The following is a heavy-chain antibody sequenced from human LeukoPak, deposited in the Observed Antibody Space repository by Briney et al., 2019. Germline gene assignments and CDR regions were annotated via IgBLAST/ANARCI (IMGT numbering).Heavy chain of an antibody. D-gene: IGHD6-19*01. CDR2: IFSGGST. CDR3: ARDLKTSGWYGDFDY. V-gene: IGHV3-53*01. Sequence: PGRSLRLSCAASGFTFSIYAMHWVRQAPGKGLEWVSAIFSGGSTFYADSVTGRFTISRDNSKNTVYFEMNSLRAEDTAVYYCARDLKTSGWYGDFDYWGQGTLVTVSS. J-gene: IGHJ4*02. CDR1: GFTFSIYA.